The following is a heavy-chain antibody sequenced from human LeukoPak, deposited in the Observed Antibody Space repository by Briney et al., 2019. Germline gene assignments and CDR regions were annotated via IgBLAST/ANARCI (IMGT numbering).Heavy chain of an antibody. D-gene: IGHD1-26*01. CDR2: ISGSGGTT. CDR3: SRPRGGNYGALDY. V-gene: IGHV3-23*01. J-gene: IGHJ4*02. Sequence: ETGGSLRLSCAASGFTFTTYAMSWVRQPPGKGLEWASVISGSGGTTCYADSVKGRFTISRDNSKNTMYLHINTLRAEDTAIYYCSRPRGGNYGALDYWGQGTLVTVSS. CDR1: GFTFTTYA.